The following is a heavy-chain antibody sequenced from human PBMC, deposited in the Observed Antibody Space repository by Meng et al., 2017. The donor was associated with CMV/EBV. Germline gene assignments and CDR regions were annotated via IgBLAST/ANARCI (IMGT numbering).Heavy chain of an antibody. D-gene: IGHD2-2*02. CDR1: GFTFSSYG. CDR2: IRYDGSKK. J-gene: IGHJ4*02. V-gene: IGHV3-30*02. Sequence: GESLKISCAASGFTFSSYGMHLVRQAPGKGLEWVAFIRYDGSKKYYADSVKGRFTISRDNSKNTLYQQMNSLRAEDTAVYYCAKGVPDAIRAKLELKPFDYWGQGTLVTVSS. CDR3: AKGVPDAIRAKLELKPFDY.